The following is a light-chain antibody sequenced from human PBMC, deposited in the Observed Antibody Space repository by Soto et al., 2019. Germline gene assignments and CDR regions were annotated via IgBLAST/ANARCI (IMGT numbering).Light chain of an antibody. CDR2: GVS. J-gene: IGKJ1*01. Sequence: EIVLTQSSATLSLSPGERATLSCRASQSVTSNALAWYQQKPGQAPRLLIYGVSSRATGIPDRFSGSGSGTEFTLTISSLQSEDFAVYYCQQYNNWLTWTFGQGTKVDIK. CDR3: QQYNNWLTWT. CDR1: QSVTSN. V-gene: IGKV3D-15*01.